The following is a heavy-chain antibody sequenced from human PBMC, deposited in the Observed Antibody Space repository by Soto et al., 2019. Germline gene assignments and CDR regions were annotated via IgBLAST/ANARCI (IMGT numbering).Heavy chain of an antibody. CDR3: ASFEGRSYYYGMDV. D-gene: IGHD3-9*01. J-gene: IGHJ6*02. V-gene: IGHV3-30*03. Sequence: GGSLRLSCAASGFTFSSYGMHWVRQAPGKGLEWVAVISYDGSNKYYADSVKGRFTISRDNSKNMLYLQMNSLRAEDTAVYYCASFEGRSYYYGMDVWGQGTTVTVSS. CDR2: ISYDGSNK. CDR1: GFTFSSYG.